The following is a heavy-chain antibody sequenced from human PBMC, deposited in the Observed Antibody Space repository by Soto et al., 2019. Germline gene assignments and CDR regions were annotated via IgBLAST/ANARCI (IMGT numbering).Heavy chain of an antibody. Sequence: GASVNVSCKASGYTFTSYGISWVRQAPGQGLEWMGWISAYNGNTNYAQKLQGRVTMTTDTSTSTAYMELRSLRSDDTAVYYCARDKRIAAAGTHDYWGQGTPVTVSS. V-gene: IGHV1-18*01. CDR1: GYTFTSYG. J-gene: IGHJ4*02. CDR2: ISAYNGNT. CDR3: ARDKRIAAAGTHDY. D-gene: IGHD6-13*01.